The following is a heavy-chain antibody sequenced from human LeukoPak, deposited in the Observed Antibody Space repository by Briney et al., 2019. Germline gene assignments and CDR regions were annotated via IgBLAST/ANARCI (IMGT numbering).Heavy chain of an antibody. CDR2: IYHRRST. Sequence: SETLSLTCAVSGYSISSGYYWGWIRQPPGRGLEWIGSIYHRRSTYYNPSLKSRVTISVDTSKNQFSLRLSSVTAADTAVYYCARARRGYSYEPFDYWGQGTLVTVSS. CDR1: GYSISSGYY. CDR3: ARARRGYSYEPFDY. D-gene: IGHD5-18*01. V-gene: IGHV4-38-2*01. J-gene: IGHJ4*02.